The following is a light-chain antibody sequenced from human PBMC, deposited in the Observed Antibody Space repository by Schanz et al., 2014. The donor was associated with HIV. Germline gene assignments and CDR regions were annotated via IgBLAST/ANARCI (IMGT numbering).Light chain of an antibody. Sequence: IQMTQSPSTVSTSVGDRVTITCRASQTIGRLLAWYQQKPGRAPKLLIYQASILENGVPSRFSGSGSGTEFTLTIRSLQPDDFATYYCQQYDRHSYTFGQGTKLQIK. CDR3: QQYDRHSYT. V-gene: IGKV1-5*03. J-gene: IGKJ2*01. CDR1: QTIGRL. CDR2: QAS.